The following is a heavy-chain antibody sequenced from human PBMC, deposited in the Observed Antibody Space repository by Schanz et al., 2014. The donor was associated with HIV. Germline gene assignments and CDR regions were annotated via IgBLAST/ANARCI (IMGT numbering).Heavy chain of an antibody. D-gene: IGHD3-10*01. CDR3: ARGSGPYYYYYGMDV. CDR2: ISYDGSNE. V-gene: IGHV3-30*03. CDR1: GFTFSRDG. J-gene: IGHJ6*02. Sequence: QVQLVESGGGVVQPGRSLRLSCAASGFTFSRDGMNWVRQAPGKGLECVAVISYDGSNEYYADSVKGRFTISRDNSKNTLYLQMNSLRAEDTAVYYCARGSGPYYYYYGMDVWGQGTTVTVSS.